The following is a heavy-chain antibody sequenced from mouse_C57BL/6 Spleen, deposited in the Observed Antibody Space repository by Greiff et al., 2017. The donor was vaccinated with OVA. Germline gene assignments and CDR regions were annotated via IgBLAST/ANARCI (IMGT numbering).Heavy chain of an antibody. CDR1: GYSITSGYY. V-gene: IGHV3-6*01. CDR3: ASGWGGMDY. CDR2: ISYDGSN. J-gene: IGHJ4*01. D-gene: IGHD2-3*01. Sequence: DVKLQESGPGLVKPSQSLSLTCSVTGYSITSGYYWNWNRQFPGNKLEWMGYISYDGSNNYNQYLKNRTSITRDTSENQFFLKLNSVTTEDTATYYCASGWGGMDYWGQGTSVTVSS.